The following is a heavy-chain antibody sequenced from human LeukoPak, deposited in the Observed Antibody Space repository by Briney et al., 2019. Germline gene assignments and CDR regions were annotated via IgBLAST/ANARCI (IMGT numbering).Heavy chain of an antibody. CDR3: AREGDWAGTAY. J-gene: IGHJ4*02. V-gene: IGHV6-1*01. CDR2: TCYRSRWGS. D-gene: IGHD3/OR15-3a*01. CDR1: GDSVSSKSAC. Sequence: SQTLSLTCAISGDSVSSKSACWTWIRQSPSSGLEWLGRTCYRSRWGSDYAPSLKSRISIKADTSKNQFSLQLNSVTPEDTAVYCCAREGDWAGTAYWGQGTLVAVSA.